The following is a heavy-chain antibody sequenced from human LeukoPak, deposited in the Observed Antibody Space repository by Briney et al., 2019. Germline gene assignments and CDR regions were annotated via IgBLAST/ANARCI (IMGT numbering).Heavy chain of an antibody. V-gene: IGHV3-21*01. CDR1: GFTFSSYS. J-gene: IGHJ5*02. Sequence: PGGSLRLSCAASGFTFSSYSMNWVRQAPGKGLEWVSSFSSSSSYIYYADSVKGRFTISRDNAKESLYLQMNSLRAEATAGNYCAREAGTSHDWFDPWGQGTLVTVSS. CDR2: FSSSSSYI. CDR3: AREAGTSHDWFDP. D-gene: IGHD6-19*01.